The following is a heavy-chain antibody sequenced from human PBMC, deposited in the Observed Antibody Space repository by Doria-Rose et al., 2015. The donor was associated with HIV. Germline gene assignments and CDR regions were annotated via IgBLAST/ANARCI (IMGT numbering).Heavy chain of an antibody. CDR2: IYYSGKT. V-gene: IGHV4-39*07. D-gene: IGHD2-21*02. CDR1: GGSVSSSSYY. CDR3: ARDRYCGGDCYGFDI. Sequence: QVQLQESGPGLVKPSETLSLTCSVSGGSVSSSSYYWGWIRQPPGKGLEWVGNIYYSGKTYYNPSLKSRVTMSVDRSKTQFSLNLRSVTAADTAIYFCARDRYCGGDCYGFDIWGLGTMVTVSS. J-gene: IGHJ3*02.